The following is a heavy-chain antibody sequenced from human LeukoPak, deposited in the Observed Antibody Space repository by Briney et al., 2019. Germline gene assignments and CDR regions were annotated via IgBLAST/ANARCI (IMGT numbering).Heavy chain of an antibody. Sequence: SETLSLTCAVSGYSISSGYYWGWIRQPPGEGLEWIGSIYHSGSTYYNPSLKSRVTISVDTSKNQLSLKLSSVTPADTAVYYCARVSSTSCLDYWGQGTLVTVSS. V-gene: IGHV4-38-2*01. CDR2: IYHSGST. J-gene: IGHJ4*02. D-gene: IGHD2-2*01. CDR3: ARVSSTSCLDY. CDR1: GYSISSGYY.